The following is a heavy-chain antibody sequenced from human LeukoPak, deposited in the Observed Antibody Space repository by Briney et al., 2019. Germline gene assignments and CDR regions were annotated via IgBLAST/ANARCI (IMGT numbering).Heavy chain of an antibody. D-gene: IGHD5-24*01. CDR1: GCTFSTYS. CDR3: ARAQDPTILSYFDY. Sequence: PGGSLRLSCAASGCTFSTYSMNWVRQAPGKGLEWVSYINPSSTTIYYADSVKGRFTISRDNAKNSLYLQMNSLRDEDTAVYYCARAQDPTILSYFDYWGQGTLVTVSS. J-gene: IGHJ4*02. V-gene: IGHV3-48*02. CDR2: INPSSTTI.